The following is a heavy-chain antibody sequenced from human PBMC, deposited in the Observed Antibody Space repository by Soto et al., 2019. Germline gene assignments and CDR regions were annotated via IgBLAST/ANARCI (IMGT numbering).Heavy chain of an antibody. Sequence: GGSLRLSCAASGFTFSSYGMHWVRQAPGKGLEWVAVISYDGSNKYYADSVKGRFTISRDNSKNTLYLQMNSLRAEDTAVYYCAKPQAFGSSWSVDYWGQGTLVTVSS. CDR1: GFTFSSYG. D-gene: IGHD6-13*01. J-gene: IGHJ4*02. V-gene: IGHV3-30*18. CDR2: ISYDGSNK. CDR3: AKPQAFGSSWSVDY.